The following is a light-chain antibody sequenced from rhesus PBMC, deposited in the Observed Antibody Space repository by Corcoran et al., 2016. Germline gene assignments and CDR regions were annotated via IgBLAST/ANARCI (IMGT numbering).Light chain of an antibody. J-gene: IGKJ1*01. CDR2: KAS. Sequence: DIQMTQSPSSLSASVGETVTITCRASQSISSWLAWYQQKPGKAPTLLIYKASLLQSGVPSRFSGRGSGTVFTLTISSLQSKDFATYYCQQYSSSPPTFGQRTKVEIK. CDR3: QQYSSSPPT. CDR1: QSISSW. V-gene: IGKV1-22*01.